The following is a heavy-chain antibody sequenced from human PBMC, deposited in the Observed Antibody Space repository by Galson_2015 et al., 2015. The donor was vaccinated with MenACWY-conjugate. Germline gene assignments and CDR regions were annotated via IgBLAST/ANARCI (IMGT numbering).Heavy chain of an antibody. V-gene: IGHV3-33*08. J-gene: IGHJ6*03. Sequence: SLRLSCAASGFTFGTYGIHWVRQAPAKGLEWVALIWDDGSYKYYADSVKGRFTISRDNSKNTLYLQMNSLRAEDTAVHYCARDFDTWYMDVWGKGTTVTVSS. CDR1: GFTFGTYG. CDR2: IWDDGSYK. D-gene: IGHD3-9*01. CDR3: ARDFDTWYMDV.